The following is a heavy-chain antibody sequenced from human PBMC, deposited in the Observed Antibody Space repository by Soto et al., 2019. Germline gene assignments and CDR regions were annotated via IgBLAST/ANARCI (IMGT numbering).Heavy chain of an antibody. D-gene: IGHD1-26*01. J-gene: IGHJ6*02. Sequence: GGSLRLSCAASGFSFSSYGMQWVRQAPVKGLEWVAVVSYDGSHKYYADSVKGRFTISRDNSQNTLYLQMNSLRAEDTAVYYCARDLVVGATLWYYGMDVWGQGTTVTVSS. CDR2: VSYDGSHK. CDR3: ARDLVVGATLWYYGMDV. CDR1: GFSFSSYG. V-gene: IGHV3-30*03.